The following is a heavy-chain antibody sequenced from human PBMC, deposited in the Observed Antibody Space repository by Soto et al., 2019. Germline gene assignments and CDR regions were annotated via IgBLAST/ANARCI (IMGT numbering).Heavy chain of an antibody. CDR1: GGSVSSGSYY. CDR3: ARGSYSSGYYLDAFDI. Sequence: ETLSLTCTVSGGSVSSGSYYWSWIRQPPGKGLEWIGYIYYSGSTNYNPSLKSRVTISVDTSKNQFSLKLSSVTAADTAVYYCARGSYSSGYYLDAFDIWGQGTMVTVSS. D-gene: IGHD3-22*01. CDR2: IYYSGST. V-gene: IGHV4-61*01. J-gene: IGHJ3*02.